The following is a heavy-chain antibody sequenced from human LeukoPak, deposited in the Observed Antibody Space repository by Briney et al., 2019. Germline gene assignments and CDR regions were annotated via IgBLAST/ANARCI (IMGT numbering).Heavy chain of an antibody. J-gene: IGHJ6*02. D-gene: IGHD1-1*01. CDR3: ARDWGKKIPGYTYYYYGMDV. Sequence: GASVKVSCKASGYTFTSYAMHWVRQAPGQRLEWMGWINAGNGNTKYSQKLQGRVTMTTDTSTSTAYMELRSLRSDDTAVYYCARDWGKKIPGYTYYYYGMDVWGQGTTVTVSS. CDR1: GYTFTSYA. V-gene: IGHV1-3*01. CDR2: INAGNGNT.